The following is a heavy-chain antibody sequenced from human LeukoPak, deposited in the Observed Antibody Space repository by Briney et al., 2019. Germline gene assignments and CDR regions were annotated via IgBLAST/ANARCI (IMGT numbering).Heavy chain of an antibody. Sequence: SETLSLTCTVSGGSISSYYWSWIRQPPGKGLEWIGYIYDSGSTNYNPSLKSRVTISVDTSKNQFSLKLSSVTAADTAVYYCARDRVIDWFDPWGQGTLVTVSS. CDR1: GGSISSYY. D-gene: IGHD3-10*01. J-gene: IGHJ5*02. CDR2: IYDSGST. V-gene: IGHV4-59*12. CDR3: ARDRVIDWFDP.